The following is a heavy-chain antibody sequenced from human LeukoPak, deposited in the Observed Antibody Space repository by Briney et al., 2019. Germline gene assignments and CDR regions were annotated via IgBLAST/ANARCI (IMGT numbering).Heavy chain of an antibody. CDR1: GYSFTSYW. CDR3: ARSDRILDV. Sequence: GESLKISCKGSGYSFTSYWITWVRQMPGKGLECMGQIDPSDSYTNCRPSFQGHVTISADKSINTAYLQWSSLKASDTAIYYCARSDRILDVWGQGTTVTVSS. V-gene: IGHV5-10-1*01. J-gene: IGHJ6*02. CDR2: IDPSDSYT. D-gene: IGHD1-14*01.